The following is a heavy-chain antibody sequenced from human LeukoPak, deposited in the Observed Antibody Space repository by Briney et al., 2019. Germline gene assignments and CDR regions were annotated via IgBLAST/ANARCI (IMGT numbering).Heavy chain of an antibody. J-gene: IGHJ4*02. CDR2: ISGSGGST. Sequence: GGSLRLSCAASGFTFINYAMSWVRQAPGKGLEWVSAISGSGGSTYYADSVKGRFTISRDNSKNTLYLQMYSLRAEDTAVYYCAKATGIVGATTRGYFDYWGQGTLVTVSS. D-gene: IGHD1-26*01. CDR1: GFTFINYA. V-gene: IGHV3-23*01. CDR3: AKATGIVGATTRGYFDY.